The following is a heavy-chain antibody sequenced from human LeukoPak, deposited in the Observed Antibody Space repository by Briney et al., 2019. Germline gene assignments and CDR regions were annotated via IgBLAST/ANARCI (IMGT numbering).Heavy chain of an antibody. V-gene: IGHV1-2*02. D-gene: IGHD2-2*01. CDR3: ARAGVVPAAKVY. CDR2: INPNSGGT. J-gene: IGHJ4*02. Sequence: ASVKVSCKASGGTFTSYAISWVRQAPGQGLEWMGWINPNSGGTNYAQKFQGRVTMTRDTSISTAYMELSRLRSDDTAVYYCARAGVVPAAKVYWGQGTLVTVSS. CDR1: GGTFTSYA.